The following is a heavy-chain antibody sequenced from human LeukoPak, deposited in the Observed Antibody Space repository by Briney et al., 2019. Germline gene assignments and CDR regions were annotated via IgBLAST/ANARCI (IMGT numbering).Heavy chain of an antibody. Sequence: PGGSLRLSCAASGFTFSSYWMHWVRQAPGKGLVWVSRINSDGSSTSYADSVKGRFTISRDNAKNSLYLQMNSLRAEDTAVYYCAASGYDYDYYYYMGVWGQGATVTISS. CDR2: INSDGSST. D-gene: IGHD5-12*01. CDR1: GFTFSSYW. V-gene: IGHV3-74*01. J-gene: IGHJ6*03. CDR3: AASGYDYDYYYYMGV.